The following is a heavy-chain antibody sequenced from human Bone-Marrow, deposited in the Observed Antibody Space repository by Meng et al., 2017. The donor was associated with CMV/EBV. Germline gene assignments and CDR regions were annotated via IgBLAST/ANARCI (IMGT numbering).Heavy chain of an antibody. J-gene: IGHJ4*02. CDR2: ISGSGGST. CDR3: AKNPAAAGKIGSDY. D-gene: IGHD6-13*01. CDR1: GITFSSYA. V-gene: IGHV3-23*01. Sequence: GESLKISCAASGITFSSYAMSWVRQAPGKGLEWVSAISGSGGSTYYADSVKGRFTISRDNSKNTLYLQMNSLRAEDTAVYYCAKNPAAAGKIGSDYWGQGTLVTVSS.